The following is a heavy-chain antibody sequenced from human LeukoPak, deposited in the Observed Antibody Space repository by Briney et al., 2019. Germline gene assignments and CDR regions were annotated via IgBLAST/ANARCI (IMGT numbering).Heavy chain of an antibody. D-gene: IGHD3-9*01. V-gene: IGHV3-23*01. CDR3: ARGPYDILTGTSGGDFDY. J-gene: IGHJ4*02. Sequence: GGSLRLSCAVSGLTFNNYAMSWVRQAPGKGLEWVSGISGRGASKYYADSVKGRFTISRDNSKNTLYLQMNSLRAEDTAVYYCARGPYDILTGTSGGDFDYWGQGTLVTVSS. CDR2: ISGRGASK. CDR1: GLTFNNYA.